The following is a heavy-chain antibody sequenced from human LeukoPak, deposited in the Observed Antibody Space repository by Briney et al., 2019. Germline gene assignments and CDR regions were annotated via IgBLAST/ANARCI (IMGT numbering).Heavy chain of an antibody. CDR3: ARRVGGTTSRAFDI. CDR1: GYSFSNYW. J-gene: IGHJ3*02. CDR2: IYPGDSDT. D-gene: IGHD1-26*01. V-gene: IGHV5-51*01. Sequence: GESLKISCKGSGYSFSNYWIAWVRQMPGKGLEWMGIIYPGDSDTRYSPSFQGQVTISADKSISTAYLQWSSLKASDTAMYYCARRVGGTTSRAFDIWGQGTMVSVSS.